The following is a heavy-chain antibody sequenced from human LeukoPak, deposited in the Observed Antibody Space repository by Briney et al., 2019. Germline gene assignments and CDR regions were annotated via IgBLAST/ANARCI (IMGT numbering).Heavy chain of an antibody. D-gene: IGHD1-26*01. CDR1: GFTFSSHA. J-gene: IGHJ4*02. CDR2: ISGSGGST. Sequence: GSLRLSCAASGFTFSSHAMSWVRQAPGKGLEWVSGISGSGGSTYYADSVKGLAISRDNSKNTLYLQMNDLRAEDTAVYYCARASYSSRSRPFDYWGQGTLVTVSS. V-gene: IGHV3-23*01. CDR3: ARASYSSRSRPFDY.